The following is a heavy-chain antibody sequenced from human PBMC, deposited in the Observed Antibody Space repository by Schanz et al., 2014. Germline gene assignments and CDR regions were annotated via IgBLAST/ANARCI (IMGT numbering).Heavy chain of an antibody. CDR2: IYYSGST. J-gene: IGHJ4*02. CDR3: ARNNDYGDYFFDY. Sequence: QVQLQESGPGLVKPSQTLSLTCAVSGGSISSGGYSWSWIRQPPGKGLEWIGYIYYSGSTYYNPSLKSRVTISVDTSKNQFSLKLSSVTAADTAVYYCARNNDYGDYFFDYWGQGTLVTVSS. V-gene: IGHV4-30-4*07. D-gene: IGHD4-17*01. CDR1: GGSISSGGYS.